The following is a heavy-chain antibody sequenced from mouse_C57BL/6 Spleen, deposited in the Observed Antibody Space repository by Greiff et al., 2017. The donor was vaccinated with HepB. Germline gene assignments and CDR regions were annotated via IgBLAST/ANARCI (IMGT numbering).Heavy chain of an antibody. Sequence: QVQLKHSGAELVKPGASVKISCKASGYAFSSYWMNWVKQRPGKGLEWIGQIYPGDGDTNYNGKFKGKATLTADKSSSTAYMQLSSLTSEDSAVYFCARGYGYLYFDYWGQGTTLTVSS. CDR1: GYAFSSYW. D-gene: IGHD2-2*01. CDR2: IYPGDGDT. V-gene: IGHV1-80*01. J-gene: IGHJ2*01. CDR3: ARGYGYLYFDY.